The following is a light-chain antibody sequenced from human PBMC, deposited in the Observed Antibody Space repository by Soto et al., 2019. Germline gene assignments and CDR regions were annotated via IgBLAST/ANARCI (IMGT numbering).Light chain of an antibody. CDR3: QGCNIAPSWT. J-gene: IGKJ1*01. CDR2: SAS. Sequence: EIRFPSSLSAFSSDLSSSGYFTSRESQGITNYLACYQRKLGKVPDLLISSASTLQSGAPSRFSGCGSGTDFTPTVSSLQPEHVATYYCQGCNIAPSWTFGQGTKVDIK. V-gene: IGKV1-27*01. CDR1: QGITNY.